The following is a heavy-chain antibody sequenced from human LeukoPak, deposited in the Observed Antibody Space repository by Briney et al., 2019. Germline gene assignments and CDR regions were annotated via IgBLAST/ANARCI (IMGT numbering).Heavy chain of an antibody. CDR1: GYTFTSYD. CDR2: MNPNSGNT. Sequence: ASVKVSCKASGYTFTSYDINWVRQATGQGLEWMGWMNPNSGNTGYAQKFQGRVTMTRNTSISTAYMELSSLRSEDTAVYYCARAYYDSSGYYYSLYYYMGVWGKGTTVTVSS. J-gene: IGHJ6*03. V-gene: IGHV1-8*01. D-gene: IGHD3-22*01. CDR3: ARAYYDSSGYYYSLYYYMGV.